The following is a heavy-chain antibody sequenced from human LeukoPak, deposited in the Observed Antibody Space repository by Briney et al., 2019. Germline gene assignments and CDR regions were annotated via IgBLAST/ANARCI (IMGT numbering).Heavy chain of an antibody. CDR2: IKQEGNDK. J-gene: IGHJ4*02. Sequence: GGSLRLSCVTSGFTFSSYWMSWVRQAPGKGLEWVASIKQEGNDKYYVDSVKGRFTISRDNAKNSLFLDMNSLRAEDTAVYYCARDRLGAEYDYWGQGTLVSVSS. D-gene: IGHD3-16*01. CDR3: ARDRLGAEYDY. V-gene: IGHV3-7*03. CDR1: GFTFSSYW.